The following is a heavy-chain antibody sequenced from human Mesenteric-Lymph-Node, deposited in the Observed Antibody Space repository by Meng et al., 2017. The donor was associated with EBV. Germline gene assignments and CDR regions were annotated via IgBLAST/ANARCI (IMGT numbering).Heavy chain of an antibody. V-gene: IGHV1-46*01. CDR2: TSRTDGSA. CDR1: GAFTGYY. Sequence: QVQLEQSGAEVKTPGASVKVSCKASGAFTGYYIYWVRQAPGQGLEWMGMTSRTDGSATYAQKFQGRLTVTSDTSTTTAYMELSSLRSDDTAVYYCAAGALGRDGYNFYWGQGTLVTVSS. CDR3: AAGALGRDGYNFY. J-gene: IGHJ4*02. D-gene: IGHD5-24*01.